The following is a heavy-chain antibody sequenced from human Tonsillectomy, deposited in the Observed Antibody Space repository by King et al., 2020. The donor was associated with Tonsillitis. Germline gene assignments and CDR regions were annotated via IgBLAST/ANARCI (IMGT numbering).Heavy chain of an antibody. CDR2: IKPDGSEK. CDR1: EFTFSTSW. J-gene: IGHJ4*02. V-gene: IGHV3-7*04. D-gene: IGHD2-2*01. CDR3: AGDQAFTSFDY. Sequence: VQLVESGGGLVQPGGSLRLSCVASEFTFSTSWMTWVRQAPGKGLEWVATIKPDGSEKYYVDSVKGRFTVSRDNAKNSLYLQMNSLRAEDTAVYYCAGDQAFTSFDYWGQGTLVTVSS.